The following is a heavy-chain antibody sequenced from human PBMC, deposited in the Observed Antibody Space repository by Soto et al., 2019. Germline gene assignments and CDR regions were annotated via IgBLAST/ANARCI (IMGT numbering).Heavy chain of an antibody. V-gene: IGHV1-69*13. CDR3: AREYYYDSSGVDAFDI. CDR2: IIPIFGTA. D-gene: IGHD3-22*01. J-gene: IGHJ3*02. Sequence: SVKVSCKASGGTFSSYAISWVRQAPGQGLEWMGGIIPIFGTANYAQKFQGRVTITADESTSTAYMELSSLRSEDTAVYYCAREYYYDSSGVDAFDIWGQGTMVTVSS. CDR1: GGTFSSYA.